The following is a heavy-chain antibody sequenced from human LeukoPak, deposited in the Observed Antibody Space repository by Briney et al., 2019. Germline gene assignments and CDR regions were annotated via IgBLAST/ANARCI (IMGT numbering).Heavy chain of an antibody. Sequence: SETLSLTCTVSGASISSYYWSWLRQPAGKGLEWIGRIYTSGSTNFNPSLKSRLIMSVDTSQNQFSLKLSSVTAADTAVYYCARDGLYGDPSDSWGQGTLVTVSS. CDR1: GASISSYY. CDR3: ARDGLYGDPSDS. J-gene: IGHJ4*02. CDR2: IYTSGST. V-gene: IGHV4-4*07. D-gene: IGHD4-17*01.